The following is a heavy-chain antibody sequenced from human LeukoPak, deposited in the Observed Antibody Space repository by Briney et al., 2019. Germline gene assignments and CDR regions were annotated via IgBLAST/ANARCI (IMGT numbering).Heavy chain of an antibody. Sequence: GGSLRLSCAASGFTFSSYSMNWVRQAPGKGLEWVSSISSSSSYIYYADSVKGRFTISRDNAKNSLYLQMNSLRAEDTAVYYCAKGQGEGYYDSSISSWGQGTLVTVSS. J-gene: IGHJ5*02. CDR3: AKGQGEGYYDSSISS. V-gene: IGHV3-21*01. CDR1: GFTFSSYS. D-gene: IGHD3-22*01. CDR2: ISSSSSYI.